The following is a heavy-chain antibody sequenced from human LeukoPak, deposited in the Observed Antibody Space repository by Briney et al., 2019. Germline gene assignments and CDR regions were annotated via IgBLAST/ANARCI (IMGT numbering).Heavy chain of an antibody. J-gene: IGHJ6*02. Sequence: ASVKVSCKASGYTFTSYYMHWVRQAPGQGLEWMGIINPSGGSTSYAQKFQGRVTMTRDTSTSTAYMELSSLRSEDTAVYYCARDPAIAAEVLNYGMDVWGQGTTATVSS. CDR1: GYTFTSYY. CDR2: INPSGGST. D-gene: IGHD6-13*01. V-gene: IGHV1-46*01. CDR3: ARDPAIAAEVLNYGMDV.